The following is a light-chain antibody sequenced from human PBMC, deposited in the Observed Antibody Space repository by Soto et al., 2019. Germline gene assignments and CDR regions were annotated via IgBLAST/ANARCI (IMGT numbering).Light chain of an antibody. V-gene: IGLV2-14*01. CDR2: DVS. CDR1: SSDIGGYNY. CDR3: ASYTGSSTWV. J-gene: IGLJ3*02. Sequence: QSALTQPASVSGSPGQSITISCTGTSSDIGGYNYVSWYQQHPGKVPKLMIYDVSNRPSGVSDRISGSKSGNTASLTISGLQPEDEAVYYCASYTGSSTWVFGGGTQLTVL.